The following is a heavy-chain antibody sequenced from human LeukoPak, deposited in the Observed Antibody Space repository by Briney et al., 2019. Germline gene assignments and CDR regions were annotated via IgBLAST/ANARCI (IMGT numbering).Heavy chain of an antibody. V-gene: IGHV3-23*01. CDR1: GFTFSIYA. CDR3: AKMSSSPHFDY. Sequence: PGGSLRLSCEASGFTFSIYAMSWVRQTPGKGLEWVSAISGSGGSTYYADSVKGRFTISRDNSKNTLYLQMNSLRAEDTAVYYCAKMSSSPHFDYWGQGTLVTVSS. D-gene: IGHD6-13*01. J-gene: IGHJ4*02. CDR2: ISGSGGST.